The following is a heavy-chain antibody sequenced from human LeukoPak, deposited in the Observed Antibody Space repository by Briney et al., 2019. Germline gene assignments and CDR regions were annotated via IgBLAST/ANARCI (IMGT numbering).Heavy chain of an antibody. CDR2: ISSSGSDI. J-gene: IGHJ4*02. CDR1: GFTFSAYS. Sequence: GGSLRLSCAASGFTFSAYSMNWVRQAPGKGLEWVSSISSSGSDIYYADSVKGRFTISRDNAKNSLYLQMNSLRADDTAVYYCAMTFDYWGQGTLVTVSS. V-gene: IGHV3-21*01. CDR3: AMTFDY.